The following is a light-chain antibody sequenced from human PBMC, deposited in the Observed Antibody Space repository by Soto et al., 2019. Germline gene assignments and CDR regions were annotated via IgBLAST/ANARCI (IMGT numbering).Light chain of an antibody. J-gene: IGKJ5*01. CDR1: QDLRHF. Sequence: LQMPQSPSSLSASVGDRVTLTCPASQDLRHFLNWYQQKPGKAPKLLIYDASNLETGVPSRFSGSGSGTDFTFTISSLQPEDIATYYCQQYDNLPPRVTFGQGTRLEIK. CDR2: DAS. V-gene: IGKV1-33*01. CDR3: QQYDNLPPRVT.